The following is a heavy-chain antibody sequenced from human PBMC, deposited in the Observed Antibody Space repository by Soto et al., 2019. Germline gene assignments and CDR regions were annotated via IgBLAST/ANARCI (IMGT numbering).Heavy chain of an antibody. J-gene: IGHJ6*02. CDR2: ISAYNGNT. CDR3: ARHHGDFGLYYYWGMDV. Sequence: QVQLVQSGAEVKKPGASVKVSCKASGYTFTSYGISWVRQAPGQGLEWMGWISAYNGNTNYAQKLQGRVTMTTDTSTSTGYMELRSLRSDDTAVYYCARHHGDFGLYYYWGMDVWGQGTTVTVSS. CDR1: GYTFTSYG. V-gene: IGHV1-18*01. D-gene: IGHD4-17*01.